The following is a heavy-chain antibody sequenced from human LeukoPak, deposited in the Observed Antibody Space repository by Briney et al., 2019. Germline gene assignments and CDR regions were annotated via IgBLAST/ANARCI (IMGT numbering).Heavy chain of an antibody. V-gene: IGHV3-23*01. CDR1: SSHA. Sequence: PGGSLRLSCVAFSSHAMSWVRQAPGKGLEWVSTISGSGGRTYYADSVKGRFTISRDNSKNSLYLQMNSLRAEDTAVYYCARTSSSWSDAFDIWGQGTMVTVSS. CDR3: ARTSSSWSDAFDI. CDR2: ISGSGGRT. D-gene: IGHD6-13*01. J-gene: IGHJ3*02.